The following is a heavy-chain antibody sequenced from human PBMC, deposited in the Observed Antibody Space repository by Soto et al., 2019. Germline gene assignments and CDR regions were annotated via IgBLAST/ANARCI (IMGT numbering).Heavy chain of an antibody. CDR1: GFTFSSYS. V-gene: IGHV3-48*02. J-gene: IGHJ4*02. CDR3: ASGYYDHLFDD. D-gene: IGHD3-22*01. CDR2: ISSSSSTI. Sequence: EVQLVESGGGLVQPGGSLRLSCAASGFTFSSYSMNWVRQAPGRGLEWVSYISSSSSTIYYADSVKGRITISRDNAKNSLLRQMNSLRDEDTAVYYCASGYYDHLFDDWGQGSLVTVST.